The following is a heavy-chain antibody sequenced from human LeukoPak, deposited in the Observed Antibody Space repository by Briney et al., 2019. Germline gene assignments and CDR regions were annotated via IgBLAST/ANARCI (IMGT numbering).Heavy chain of an antibody. CDR3: ARNPYYYDTSGHFVY. CDR2: ISSSGHYI. D-gene: IGHD3-22*01. Sequence: GGSLRLSCAASGFTFSSYSMNWVRQAPGEGLEWVSSISSSGHYIYYADSVKGRFTISRGNAKNSLFLQMNSLRAEDMTVYYCARNPYYYDTSGHFVYWGQGTLVTVSS. J-gene: IGHJ4*02. CDR1: GFTFSSYS. V-gene: IGHV3-21*01.